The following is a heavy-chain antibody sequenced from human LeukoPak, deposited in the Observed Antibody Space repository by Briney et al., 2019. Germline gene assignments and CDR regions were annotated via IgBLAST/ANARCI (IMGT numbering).Heavy chain of an antibody. J-gene: IGHJ4*02. D-gene: IGHD4-23*01. V-gene: IGHV4-59*08. CDR1: GFTVSSNY. CDR2: IYYSGST. Sequence: KAGGSLRLSCAASGFTVSSNYMSWVRQAPGKGLEWIGYIYYSGSTNYNPSLKSRVTISVDTSKNQFSLKLSSVTAADTAVYYCATPYDYGGNLVIYWGQGTLVTVSS. CDR3: ATPYDYGGNLVIY.